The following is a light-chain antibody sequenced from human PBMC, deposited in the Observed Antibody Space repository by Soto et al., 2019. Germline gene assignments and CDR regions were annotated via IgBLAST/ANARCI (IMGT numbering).Light chain of an antibody. V-gene: IGLV1-47*01. CDR2: RNN. Sequence: QAVVTQPPSASGTPGQRVTISCSGSSSNIGSNFVYWYQQLPGTAPKLLIYRNNQRPSGVPDRFSGSKSGTSASLAISGLRSEDGADYYCAAGDDSLSGWVFGGGTKLTVL. CDR1: SSNIGSNF. J-gene: IGLJ3*02. CDR3: AAGDDSLSGWV.